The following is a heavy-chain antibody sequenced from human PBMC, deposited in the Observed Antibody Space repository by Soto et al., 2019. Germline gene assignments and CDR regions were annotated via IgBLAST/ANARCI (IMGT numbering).Heavy chain of an antibody. D-gene: IGHD3-10*01. V-gene: IGHV3-33*01. J-gene: IGHJ6*02. CDR1: GFTFSSYG. CDR3: ARDWSSHMVRVVITHYYYYYGMDF. CDR2: IWYDGSNK. Sequence: PGGSLRLSCAASGFTFSSYGMHWVRQAPGKGLEWVAVIWYDGSNKYYADSVKGRFTISRDNSKNTLYLQMNSLRAEDTAVYYCARDWSSHMVRVVITHYYYYYGMDFWGQGTTVTVSS.